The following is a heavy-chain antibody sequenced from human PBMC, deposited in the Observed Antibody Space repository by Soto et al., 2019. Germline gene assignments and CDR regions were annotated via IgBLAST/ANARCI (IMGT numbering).Heavy chain of an antibody. Sequence: SVKVSCKASGGTFSSYAISWVRQAPGQGLEWMGGIIPIFGTANYAQKFQGRVTITADESTSTAYMELSSLRSEDTAVYYCATACNGVCYIPFDPWGQGTLVTVSS. CDR2: IIPIFGTA. J-gene: IGHJ5*02. V-gene: IGHV1-69*13. D-gene: IGHD2-8*01. CDR1: GGTFSSYA. CDR3: ATACNGVCYIPFDP.